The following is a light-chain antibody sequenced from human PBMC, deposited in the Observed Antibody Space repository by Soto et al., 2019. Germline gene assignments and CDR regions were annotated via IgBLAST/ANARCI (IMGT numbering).Light chain of an antibody. CDR2: DAS. CDR1: QSISRS. J-gene: IGKJ3*01. V-gene: IGKV1-5*01. CDR3: QQYSDFLIS. Sequence: DIQMTQSPSTLSASVGDRVTITCRASQSISRSLAWYQQKPGKAPSLLIYDASSLEGGVPSRVSGSGFGTEFTLTITNLRPADFATYYCQQYSDFLISFGPGTTVDFK.